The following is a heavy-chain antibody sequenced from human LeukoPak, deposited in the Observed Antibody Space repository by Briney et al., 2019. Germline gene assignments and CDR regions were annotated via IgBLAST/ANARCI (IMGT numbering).Heavy chain of an antibody. J-gene: IGHJ4*02. D-gene: IGHD5/OR15-5a*01. CDR1: GYTFTGYY. CDR3: AREGVYESFSHY. CDR2: INPNSGGT. Sequence: GASVTVSCKASGYTFTGYYMHWVRQAPGQGLEWMGWINPNSGGTNYAQKFQGRVTMTRDTSISTAYMELSRLKSDDTAVYYCAREGVYESFSHYWGQGTLVTVSS. V-gene: IGHV1-2*02.